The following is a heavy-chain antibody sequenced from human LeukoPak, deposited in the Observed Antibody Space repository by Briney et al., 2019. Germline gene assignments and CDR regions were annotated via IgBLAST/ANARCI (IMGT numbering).Heavy chain of an antibody. J-gene: IGHJ4*02. CDR1: GDSFIGSY. CDR3: ARDEGGRLQWHY. CDR2: IYYPVDT. Sequence: PSATLSLTCTVSGDSFIGSYWSWIRQAPGKGLEWIGYIYYPVDTNYNPSLQSRVTISADVSKKQFSLRLTSVTAADTAVYYCARDEGGRLQWHYWGQGTLVTVSS. V-gene: IGHV4-59*01. D-gene: IGHD4-11*01.